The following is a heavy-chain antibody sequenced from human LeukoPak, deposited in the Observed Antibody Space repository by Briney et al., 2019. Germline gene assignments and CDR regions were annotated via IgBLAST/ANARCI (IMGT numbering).Heavy chain of an antibody. Sequence: GASVKVSCKASGYTFTSYGISWVRQVPGQGLEWMGWISAYNGHTKYAQKVQGRVTMTTVTSTSTAYMELRSLRSDDTAVYYCARNPYDSSGYYVYWGQGTLVTVSS. J-gene: IGHJ4*02. V-gene: IGHV1-18*01. D-gene: IGHD3-22*01. CDR2: ISAYNGHT. CDR1: GYTFTSYG. CDR3: ARNPYDSSGYYVY.